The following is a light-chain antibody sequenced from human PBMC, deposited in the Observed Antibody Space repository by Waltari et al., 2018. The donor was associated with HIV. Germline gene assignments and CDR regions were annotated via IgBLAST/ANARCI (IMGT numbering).Light chain of an antibody. V-gene: IGKV1-9*01. J-gene: IGKJ2*01. CDR3: QQLNTYPPA. CDR2: AAS. CDR1: QGISSY. Sequence: DIQLTQSPSFLSASVGDRVTITCRASQGISSYLAWYQQKPGKAPKLLIYAASTLQRGVPSRFSCSGSGTEFTLAISSLQPEDFATYYCQQLNTYPPAFGQGTKLEIK.